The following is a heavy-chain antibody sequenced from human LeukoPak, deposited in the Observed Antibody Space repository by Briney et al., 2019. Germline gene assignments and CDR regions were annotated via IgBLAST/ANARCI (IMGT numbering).Heavy chain of an antibody. CDR2: ISGSGGST. CDR3: AKKSSNYDAFYFDY. V-gene: IGHV3-23*01. J-gene: IGHJ4*02. D-gene: IGHD4-11*01. CDR1: GFTFSSYA. Sequence: PGGSLRLSCAASGFTFSSYAMSWVRQAPGKGLEWVSAISGSGGSTYYADSVKGRVTLSRDNSKNTLYLQMNSLRAADTAVYYCAKKSSNYDAFYFDYWGQGTLVTVSS.